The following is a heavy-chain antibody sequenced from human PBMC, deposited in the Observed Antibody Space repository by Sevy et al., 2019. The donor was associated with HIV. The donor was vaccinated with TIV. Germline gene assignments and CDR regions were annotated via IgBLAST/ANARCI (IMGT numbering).Heavy chain of an antibody. D-gene: IGHD6-19*01. CDR3: ARVVKQWLFQH. J-gene: IGHJ1*01. V-gene: IGHV3-21*01. CDR1: GFTFSSYS. CDR2: ISSSSSYI. Sequence: GESLKISCAASGFTFSSYSMNWVRQAPGKGLEWVSSISSSSSYIYYADSVKGRFTISRDNAKNSLYLQMNSLRAEDTAVYYCARVVKQWLFQHWGQGTLVTVSS.